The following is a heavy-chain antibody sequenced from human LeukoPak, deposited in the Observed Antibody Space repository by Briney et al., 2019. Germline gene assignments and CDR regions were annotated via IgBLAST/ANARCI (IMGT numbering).Heavy chain of an antibody. CDR3: AREGRGSYLRFDY. D-gene: IGHD1-26*01. CDR1: GGTFSSYA. V-gene: IGHV1-69*04. CDR2: IIPILGIA. Sequence: SVKVSCKASGGTFSSYAISWVRQAPGQGLEWMGRIIPILGIANYAQKFQGRVTITADKSTSTAYMELSSLRSEDTAVYYCAREGRGSYLRFDYWGQGTLVTVSS. J-gene: IGHJ4*02.